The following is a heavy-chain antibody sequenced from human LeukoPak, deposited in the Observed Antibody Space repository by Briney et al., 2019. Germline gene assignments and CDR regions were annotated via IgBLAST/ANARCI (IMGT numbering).Heavy chain of an antibody. V-gene: IGHV1-18*01. CDR1: GYTFTSYG. D-gene: IGHD3-22*01. J-gene: IGHJ5*02. Sequence: ASVKVSCKASGYTFTSYGISWVRQAPGQGLEWMGWISAYNGNTNHAQKLQGRVTMTTDTSTSTAYMELRSLRSDDTAVYYCARDVDSYYYDSSGYAFDPWGQGTLVTVSS. CDR3: ARDVDSYYYDSSGYAFDP. CDR2: ISAYNGNT.